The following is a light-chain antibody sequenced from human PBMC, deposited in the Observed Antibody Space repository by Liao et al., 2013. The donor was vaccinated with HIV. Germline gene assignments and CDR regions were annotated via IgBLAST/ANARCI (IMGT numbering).Light chain of an antibody. J-gene: IGLJ2*01. CDR3: QAWDSSTYVV. CDR1: KLGHKY. Sequence: SYELTQPPSVSVSPGQTASITCSGDKLGHKYACWYQQMPGQSPVLVIYQDSKRPSGIPERFSGSNSGNTATLTISGTQATDEADYYCQAWDSSTYVVFGGGTKLTVL. CDR2: QDS. V-gene: IGLV3-1*01.